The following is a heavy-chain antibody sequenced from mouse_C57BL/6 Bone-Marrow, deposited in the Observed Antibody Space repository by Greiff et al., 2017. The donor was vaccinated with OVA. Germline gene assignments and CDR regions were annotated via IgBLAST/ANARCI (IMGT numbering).Heavy chain of an antibody. Sequence: EVQGVESGGGLVKPGGSLKHSCAASGFTFSSYAMSWVRQTPEKRLEWVATISDGGSYTYYPDNVKGRFTISRDNAKNNLYLQMSHLKSEDTAMYYCARVPSYYSNLFAYWGQGTLVTVSA. CDR1: GFTFSSYA. J-gene: IGHJ3*01. CDR2: ISDGGSYT. D-gene: IGHD2-5*01. CDR3: ARVPSYYSNLFAY. V-gene: IGHV5-4*01.